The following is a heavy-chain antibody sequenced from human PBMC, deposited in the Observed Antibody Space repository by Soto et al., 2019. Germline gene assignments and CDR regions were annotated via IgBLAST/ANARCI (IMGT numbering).Heavy chain of an antibody. CDR1: GFTFSDYA. CDR3: ARGLNYYDI. J-gene: IGHJ3*02. D-gene: IGHD3-10*01. Sequence: EVQLLDSGGGLVQPGGSLRLSCAVSGFTFSDYAMSWVRQAPGEGLEWVSGISASDTSTYYADSVKGRFTISRDNSKNTLYLQMNSLRAEDTAVYYCARGLNYYDIWGQGTMVTVSS. CDR2: ISASDTST. V-gene: IGHV3-23*01.